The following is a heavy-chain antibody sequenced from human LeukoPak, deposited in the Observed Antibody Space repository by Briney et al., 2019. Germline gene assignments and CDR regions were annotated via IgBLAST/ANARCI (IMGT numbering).Heavy chain of an antibody. V-gene: IGHV3-9*01. CDR2: ISWNSGSI. CDR1: GFTFDDYA. CDR3: AKDLAASGEYGMDV. J-gene: IGHJ6*02. D-gene: IGHD6-19*01. Sequence: PGGSLRLSCAASGFTFDDYAMHWVRQAPGKGLEWVSGISWNSGSIGYADSVKGRFTISRDNAKSSLYLQMNSLRAEDTALYYCAKDLAASGEYGMDVGGQGTTVTASS.